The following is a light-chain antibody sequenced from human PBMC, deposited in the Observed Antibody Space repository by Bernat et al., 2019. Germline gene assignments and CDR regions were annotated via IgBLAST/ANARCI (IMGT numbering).Light chain of an antibody. V-gene: IGKV3-15*01. CDR3: QQYNSWPLT. Sequence: EIVMTQSPVTLSVSPGERVTLSCRASQSVSTKLGWYQQKPGQAPRLLISGASTRATGIPARFSGSGSGTEFTLSISSLQSEDFAVYYCQQYNSWPLTFGGGTKVEI. CDR2: GAS. CDR1: QSVSTK. J-gene: IGKJ4*01.